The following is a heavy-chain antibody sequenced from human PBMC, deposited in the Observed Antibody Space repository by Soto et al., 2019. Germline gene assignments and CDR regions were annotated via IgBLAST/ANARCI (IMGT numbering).Heavy chain of an antibody. D-gene: IGHD4-4*01. CDR2: ISYDGSTT. Sequence: QVQLVESGGGVVQPGRSLRLSCAASGFTFSRHAMHWVRQAPAKGLEWVAIISYDGSTTYHADSVKGRFAISRDNSKNTLYLQMNSLRTDDTAVYFCARHLASTVTTSDWFDPGGQGTLVTVSS. V-gene: IGHV3-30*09. CDR3: ARHLASTVTTSDWFDP. CDR1: GFTFSRHA. J-gene: IGHJ5*02.